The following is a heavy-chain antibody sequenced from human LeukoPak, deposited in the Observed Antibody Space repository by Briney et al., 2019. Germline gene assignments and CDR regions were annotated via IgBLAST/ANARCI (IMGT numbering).Heavy chain of an antibody. J-gene: IGHJ3*02. CDR3: ARALLDAFDI. D-gene: IGHD2-15*01. CDR1: GYTFTSYY. V-gene: IGHV1-46*01. CDR2: ISPSGGSA. Sequence: ASVKVSCKAPGYTFTSYYMHWVRQAPGQGLEWMGIISPSGGSASYAQKFQGRVTLTRDTSTSTVYMDLSSLRSEDTAVYYCARALLDAFDIWGQGTMVTVSS.